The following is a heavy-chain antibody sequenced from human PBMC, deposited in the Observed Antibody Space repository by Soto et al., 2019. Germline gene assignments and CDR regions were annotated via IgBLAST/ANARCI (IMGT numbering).Heavy chain of an antibody. CDR2: IWYDGSNK. V-gene: IGHV3-33*01. J-gene: IGHJ4*02. Sequence: QVQLVESGGGVVQPGRSLRLSCAASGFTFSSYGMHWVRQAPGKGLEWVAVIWYDGSNKYYADSVKGRFTISRDNSKNTLYLQMNSLRDEDTAVYYCARGLDSGYDFIDYWGQGTLVTVSS. CDR3: ARGLDSGYDFIDY. D-gene: IGHD5-12*01. CDR1: GFTFSSYG.